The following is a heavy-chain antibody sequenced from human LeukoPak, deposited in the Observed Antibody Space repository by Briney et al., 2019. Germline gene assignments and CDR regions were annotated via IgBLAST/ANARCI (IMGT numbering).Heavy chain of an antibody. D-gene: IGHD3-3*01. CDR3: ARDPGSYYDFWSGYYTALGEFDP. CDR1: GGTFSSYT. V-gene: IGHV1-69*04. Sequence: SVKVSCKASGGTFSSYTISWVRQAPGQGLEWMGRIIPILGIANYAQKFQGRVTITADKSTSTAYMELSSLRSEDTTVYYCARDPGSYYDFWSGYYTALGEFDPWGQGTLVTVSS. J-gene: IGHJ5*02. CDR2: IIPILGIA.